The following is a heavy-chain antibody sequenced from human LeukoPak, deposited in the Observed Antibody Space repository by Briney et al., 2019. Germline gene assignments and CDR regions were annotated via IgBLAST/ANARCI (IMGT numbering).Heavy chain of an antibody. CDR3: ARDRVATIYYYYYYMDV. D-gene: IGHD5-12*01. J-gene: IGHJ6*03. CDR1: GFTFSSYW. Sequence: GGSLRLSCAASGFTFSSYWMHWVRQAPGKGLEWVANIKQDGSEKYYVDSVKGRFTISRDNAKNSLYLQMNSLRAEDTAVYYCARDRVATIYYYYYYMDVWGKGTTVTISS. V-gene: IGHV3-7*01. CDR2: IKQDGSEK.